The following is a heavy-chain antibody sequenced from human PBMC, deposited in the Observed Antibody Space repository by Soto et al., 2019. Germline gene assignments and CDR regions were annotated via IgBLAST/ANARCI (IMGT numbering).Heavy chain of an antibody. CDR3: ARARRGYDFWSGYYSPDAFDI. Sequence: EVQLVESGGGLVQPGGSLRLSCAASGFTFSSYWMSWVRQAPGKGLEWVANIKQDGSEKYYVDSVKGRFTISRDNAKHSLYLQMNSLRAEDTAVYYCARARRGYDFWSGYYSPDAFDIWGQGTMVTVSS. D-gene: IGHD3-3*01. V-gene: IGHV3-7*01. J-gene: IGHJ3*02. CDR2: IKQDGSEK. CDR1: GFTFSSYW.